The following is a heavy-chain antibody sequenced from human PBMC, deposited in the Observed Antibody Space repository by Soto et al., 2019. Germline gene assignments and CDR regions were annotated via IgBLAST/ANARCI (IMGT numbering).Heavy chain of an antibody. V-gene: IGHV1-18*01. J-gene: IGHJ4*02. CDR2: ISAYNGNT. CDR3: AATTYYYGSGSFLDY. Sequence: QVQLVQSGAEVKKPGASVKVSCKASGYTFTSYGISWVRQAPGQGLEWMGWISAYNGNTNYAQKLQGKVTMTTDTSTSTAYMELRSLRSDDTAVYYCAATTYYYGSGSFLDYWGQGTLVTVSS. CDR1: GYTFTSYG. D-gene: IGHD3-10*01.